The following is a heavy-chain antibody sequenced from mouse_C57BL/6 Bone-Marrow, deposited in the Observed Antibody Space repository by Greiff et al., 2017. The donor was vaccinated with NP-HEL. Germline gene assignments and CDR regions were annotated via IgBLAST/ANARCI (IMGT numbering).Heavy chain of an antibody. CDR2: IYPRSGNT. CDR1: GYTFTSYG. V-gene: IGHV1-81*01. J-gene: IGHJ3*01. Sequence: LVESGAELARPGASVKLSCKASGYTFTSYGISWVKQRTGQGLEWIGEIYPRSGNTYYNEKFKGKATLTADKSSSTAYMELRSLTSEDSAVYFCARGLGPWFAYWGQGTLVTVSA. D-gene: IGHD4-1*01. CDR3: ARGLGPWFAY.